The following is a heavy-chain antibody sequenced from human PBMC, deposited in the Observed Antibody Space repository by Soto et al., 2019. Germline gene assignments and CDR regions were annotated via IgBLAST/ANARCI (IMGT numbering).Heavy chain of an antibody. J-gene: IGHJ3*02. CDR1: GFTFSSYW. V-gene: IGHV3-7*01. Sequence: EVQLVESGGGLVQPGGSLRLSCAASGFTFSSYWMSWVRRAPGKGLEWVANIKQDGSEKYYVDSVKGRFTISRDNAKNSLYLQMNSLRAEDTAVYYCAREYCSGGSCYGLEAFDIWRQGTMVTVSS. CDR2: IKQDGSEK. CDR3: AREYCSGGSCYGLEAFDI. D-gene: IGHD2-15*01.